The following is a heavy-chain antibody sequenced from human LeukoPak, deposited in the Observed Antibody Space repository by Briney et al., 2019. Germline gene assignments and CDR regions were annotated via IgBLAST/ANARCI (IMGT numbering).Heavy chain of an antibody. D-gene: IGHD3-3*01. CDR1: GDSVSSNSAA. Sequence: QTLSLTCAISGDSVSSNSAAWNWIRQSPSRGLEWLGRTYYRSKWYNDYAVSVKSRITINPDTSKNQFSLQLNSVTPEDTAVYYCARDHYYDFWSGYYAPFDYWGQGTLVTVSS. V-gene: IGHV6-1*01. CDR3: ARDHYYDFWSGYYAPFDY. J-gene: IGHJ4*02. CDR2: TYYRSKWYN.